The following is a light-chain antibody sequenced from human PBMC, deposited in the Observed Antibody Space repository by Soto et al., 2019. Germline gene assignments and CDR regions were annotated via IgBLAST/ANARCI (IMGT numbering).Light chain of an antibody. CDR3: KQYGSSPPIT. CDR2: GAS. CDR1: QSVSSSY. Sequence: EIVLTQSPGTLSLSPGERATLSCRASQSVSSSYLAWYQQKPGQAPRLLIYGASSRATGIPDRFSGSGSGTDFTLTISRLEPEDFAVYYCKQYGSSPPITFDQGTRLEIK. J-gene: IGKJ5*01. V-gene: IGKV3-20*01.